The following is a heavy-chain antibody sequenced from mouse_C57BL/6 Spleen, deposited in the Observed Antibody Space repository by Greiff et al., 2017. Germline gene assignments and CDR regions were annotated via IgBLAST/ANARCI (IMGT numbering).Heavy chain of an antibody. D-gene: IGHD2-3*01. CDR1: GFTFSDYG. J-gene: IGHJ4*01. CDR3: ARIEDDGYYGAMDY. Sequence: EVKLMESGGGLVKPGGSLKLSCAASGFTFSDYGMHWVRQAPEKGLEWVAYISSGSSTIYYADTVKGRFTISRDNAKNTLFLQMTSLRSEDTAMYYCARIEDDGYYGAMDYWGQGTSVTGAS. V-gene: IGHV5-17*01. CDR2: ISSGSSTI.